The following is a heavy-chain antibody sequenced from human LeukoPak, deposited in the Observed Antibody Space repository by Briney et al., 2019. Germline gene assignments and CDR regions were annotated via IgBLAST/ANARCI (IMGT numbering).Heavy chain of an antibody. V-gene: IGHV4-39*07. J-gene: IGHJ4*02. D-gene: IGHD6-19*01. Sequence: SETLSLTCTVSGGSISSSSYYWGWIRQPPGKGLEWIGSIYYSGITYYNPSLKSRVTISVDTSKNQFSLKLSSVTAADTAVYYCARVERAVAGSIDYWGRGTLVTVSS. CDR2: IYYSGIT. CDR1: GGSISSSSYY. CDR3: ARVERAVAGSIDY.